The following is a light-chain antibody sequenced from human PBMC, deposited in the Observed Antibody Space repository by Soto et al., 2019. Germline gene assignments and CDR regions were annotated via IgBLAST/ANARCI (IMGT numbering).Light chain of an antibody. CDR1: QSVSSN. Sequence: EIVMTQSPATLSVSPGERVTLSCRASQSVSSNLAWYQQKPGQSPRLLIYGASTRATGIPARFSGGGSVTDFTLTISSLEPEDFAVYYCQQRSNWATFGPGTKVDNK. J-gene: IGKJ3*01. V-gene: IGKV3-11*01. CDR2: GAS. CDR3: QQRSNWAT.